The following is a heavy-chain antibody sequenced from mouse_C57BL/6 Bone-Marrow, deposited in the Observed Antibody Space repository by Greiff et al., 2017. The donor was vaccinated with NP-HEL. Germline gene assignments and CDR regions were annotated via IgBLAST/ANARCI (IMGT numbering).Heavy chain of an antibody. D-gene: IGHD1-1*01. CDR2: IRNKANGYTT. V-gene: IGHV7-3*01. CDR3: ARYYGSSRVYAMDY. CDR1: GFTFTDYY. J-gene: IGHJ4*01. Sequence: EVQVVESGGGLVQPGGSLSLSCAASGFTFTDYYMSWVRQPPGKALEWLGFIRNKANGYTTEYSASVKGRFTISRDNSQSILYLQMNALRAEDSATYYCARYYGSSRVYAMDYWGQGTSVTVSS.